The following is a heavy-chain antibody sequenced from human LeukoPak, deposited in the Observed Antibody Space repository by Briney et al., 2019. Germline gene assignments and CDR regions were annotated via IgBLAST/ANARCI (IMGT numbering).Heavy chain of an antibody. CDR2: IYPGDSDS. CDR3: ATGLTYHYDSSSYYQDY. D-gene: IGHD3-22*01. CDR1: GYIFTKYW. J-gene: IGHJ4*02. V-gene: IGHV5-51*01. Sequence: GESLKISCKGSGYIFTKYWIGWVRQMPGKGLEWMGIIYPGDSDSRYSPSFQGQVTISADKSISTAYLQWSSLRASDTAMYYCATGLTYHYDSSSYYQDYWGQGTLVTVS.